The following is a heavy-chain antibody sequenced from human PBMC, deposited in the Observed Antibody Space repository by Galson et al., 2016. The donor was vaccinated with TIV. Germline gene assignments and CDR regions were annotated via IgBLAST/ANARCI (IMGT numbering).Heavy chain of an antibody. CDR3: ANRGYSSWYSFEI. CDR2: TNPGNGNT. CDR1: GYTFINYA. J-gene: IGHJ3*02. V-gene: IGHV1-3*01. Sequence: SVKVSCKASGYTFINYAMYWVRQAPGQRLEWMGWTNPGNGNTRYSETFRGRVTLTRDTSATTAYMELTSLTSDDTAVYYCANRGYSSWYSFEIWGQGTMDTVSS. D-gene: IGHD6-13*01.